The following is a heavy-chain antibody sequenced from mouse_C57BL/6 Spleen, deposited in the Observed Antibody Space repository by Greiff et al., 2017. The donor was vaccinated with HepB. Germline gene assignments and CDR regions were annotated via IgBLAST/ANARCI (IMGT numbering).Heavy chain of an antibody. V-gene: IGHV1-15*01. CDR3: TRGGMVSY. D-gene: IGHD2-3*01. J-gene: IGHJ2*01. Sequence: VQLQESGAELVRPGASVTLSCKASGYTFTDYEMHWVKQTPVHGLEWIGAIDPETGGTAYNQKFKGKAILTADKSSSTAYMELRSLTSEDSAVYYCTRGGMVSYWGQGTTLTVSS. CDR1: GYTFTDYE. CDR2: IDPETGGT.